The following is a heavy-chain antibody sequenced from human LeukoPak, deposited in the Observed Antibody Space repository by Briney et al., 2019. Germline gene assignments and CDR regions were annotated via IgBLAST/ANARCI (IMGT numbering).Heavy chain of an antibody. CDR3: TSRGFRLPLDAFDV. J-gene: IGHJ3*01. CDR1: GGPISSSAYY. Sequence: SETLSLTCTVSGGPISSSAYYWVWVRQSPGKGLEWIGSIYNDGDTYYNPSFESRVTIAIETSKNQFSLRLTSVTAADTAVYYCTSRGFRLPLDAFDVWGQGTRVAASS. CDR2: IYNDGDT. V-gene: IGHV4-39*01.